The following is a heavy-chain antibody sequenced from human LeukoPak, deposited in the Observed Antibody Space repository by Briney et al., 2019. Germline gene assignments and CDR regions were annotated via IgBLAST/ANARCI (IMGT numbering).Heavy chain of an antibody. CDR1: GGSINNYY. J-gene: IGHJ4*02. CDR2: IYYSGST. V-gene: IGHV4-59*08. CDR3: ARQDGYFDY. D-gene: IGHD5-24*01. Sequence: PSETLSLTCTVSGGSINNYYWNWIRQSPGRGLEWIGYIYYSGSTNYNPSLKSRVTISVDTSKNQFSLKLSSVTAADTAVYYCARQDGYFDYWGQGTLVTVSS.